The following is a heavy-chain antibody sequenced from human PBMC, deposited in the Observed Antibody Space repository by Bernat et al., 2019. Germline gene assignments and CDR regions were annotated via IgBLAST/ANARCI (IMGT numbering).Heavy chain of an antibody. CDR2: LTGSGDRT. D-gene: IGHD6-19*01. J-gene: IGHJ4*02. Sequence: EVQLLESGGGLVQPGGSLRLSCAASGFTFSTYAMSWVRQAPGKGLEWVSSLTGSGDRTYYADSVKGRFTISRDNSKSTLYLQMNSLRAEDTAVYYCAKRRSGWYIFDYWGQGTLVTVSS. V-gene: IGHV3-23*01. CDR3: AKRRSGWYIFDY. CDR1: GFTFSTYA.